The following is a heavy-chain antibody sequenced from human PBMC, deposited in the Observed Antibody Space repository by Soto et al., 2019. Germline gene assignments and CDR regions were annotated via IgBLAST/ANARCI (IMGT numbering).Heavy chain of an antibody. Sequence: EVQLVETGGGLIQPGGSLRLSCVASGLSVSSNYMNWVRQAPGKGLEWVSVLYSGGSTHYAGSVKGRFIISRDNSKNTLYLQMNSLRAEDMAVYYCARDRPGDEGDAFDIWGHGTMVTVSS. D-gene: IGHD3-10*01. CDR2: LYSGGST. J-gene: IGHJ3*02. CDR3: ARDRPGDEGDAFDI. V-gene: IGHV3-53*02. CDR1: GLSVSSNY.